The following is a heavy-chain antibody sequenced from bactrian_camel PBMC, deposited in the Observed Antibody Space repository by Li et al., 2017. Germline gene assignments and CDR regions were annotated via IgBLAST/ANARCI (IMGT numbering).Heavy chain of an antibody. CDR1: GFTFSGYT. Sequence: DVQLVESGGALVQPGGSLRLSCAASGFTFSGYTMTWVRQAPGKGLEWVSAIARVSGNTYYADSVKGRFTISRDNAKNTLYLQMNSLKTDDTAVYYCAAAVFCTSAFVRPAPATYWGQGTQVTVS. D-gene: IGHD1*01. J-gene: IGHJ4*01. CDR3: AAAVFCTSAFVRPAPATY. V-gene: IGHV3S31*01. CDR2: IARVSGNT.